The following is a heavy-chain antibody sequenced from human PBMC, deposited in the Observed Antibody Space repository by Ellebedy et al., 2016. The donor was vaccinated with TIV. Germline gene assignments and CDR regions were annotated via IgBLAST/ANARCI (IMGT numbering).Heavy chain of an antibody. V-gene: IGHV3-9*01. CDR1: GFTFDDHA. D-gene: IGHD4-17*01. J-gene: IGHJ4*02. CDR2: MNWNSGRI. Sequence: PGGSLRLSCAASGFTFDDHAMHWVRQAPGKGLEWVSGMNWNSGRIEYADSVKGRFTISRDNAKNSLYLQMNSLRPEDTALYYCVKSIGVTVMGAAGFDYWGQGTLVTVSS. CDR3: VKSIGVTVMGAAGFDY.